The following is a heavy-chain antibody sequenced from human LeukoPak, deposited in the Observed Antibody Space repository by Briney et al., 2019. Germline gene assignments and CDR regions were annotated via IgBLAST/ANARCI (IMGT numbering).Heavy chain of an antibody. CDR2: IYHSGST. CDR1: GGSISSGGYY. CDR3: ARVGYNWNYYGAFDI. V-gene: IGHV4-61*08. Sequence: PSETLSLTCTVSGGSISSGGYYWSWIRQPPGKGLEWIGYIYHSGSTYYNPSLKSRVTISVDTSKNQFSLKLSSVTAADTAVYYCARVGYNWNYYGAFDIWGQGTMVTVSS. D-gene: IGHD1-7*01. J-gene: IGHJ3*02.